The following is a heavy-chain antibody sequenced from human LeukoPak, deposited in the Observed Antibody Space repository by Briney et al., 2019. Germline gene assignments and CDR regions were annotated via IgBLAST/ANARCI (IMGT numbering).Heavy chain of an antibody. V-gene: IGHV4-34*01. CDR1: GGSFSGYY. CDR2: VNHGGST. J-gene: IGHJ4*02. CDR3: ARGENLNYYDSSGYFDY. Sequence: SETLSLTCAVYGGSFSGYYWSWIRQPPGKGLEWIGEVNHGGSTNYNPSLKSRVTVSVDTSKNQFSLKLSSVTAADTAVYYCARGENLNYYDSSGYFDYWGQGTLVTVSS. D-gene: IGHD3-22*01.